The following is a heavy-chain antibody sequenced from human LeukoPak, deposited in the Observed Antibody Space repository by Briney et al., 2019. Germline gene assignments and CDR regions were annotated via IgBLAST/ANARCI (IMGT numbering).Heavy chain of an antibody. Sequence: AASVKVSCKASGYTFTSYYMHWVRQAPGQGLEWMGIINPSGGSTSYAQKFQGRVTMTRDMSTSTVYMELSSLRSEDTAVYCCARDWYYSGSGSYYNVGYFDYWGQGTLVTVSS. V-gene: IGHV1-46*01. D-gene: IGHD3-10*01. CDR3: ARDWYYSGSGSYYNVGYFDY. CDR2: INPSGGST. CDR1: GYTFTSYY. J-gene: IGHJ4*02.